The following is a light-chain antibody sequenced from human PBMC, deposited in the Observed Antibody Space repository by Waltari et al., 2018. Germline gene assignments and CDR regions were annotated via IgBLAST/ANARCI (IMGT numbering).Light chain of an antibody. CDR3: GAWDDGVKEWV. V-gene: IGLV1-44*01. CDR1: IYTIGINT. J-gene: IGLJ3*02. CDR2: STP. Sequence: QSVLTPPPSASGNPGRRVTISCSGTIYTIGINTVNWYQQFPGSSPKLLTFSTPQTPAGVPSRFFACKSASSASLANNGCQAADESDYYCGAWDDGVKEWVFGGGTKLTVL.